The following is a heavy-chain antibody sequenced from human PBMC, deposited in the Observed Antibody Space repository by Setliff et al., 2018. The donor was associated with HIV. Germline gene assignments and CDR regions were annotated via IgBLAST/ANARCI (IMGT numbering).Heavy chain of an antibody. J-gene: IGHJ6*03. V-gene: IGHV6-1*01. CDR3: ARGTGIQLWLKGGDYYYYYMDV. CDR2: TYYRSKWYN. CDR1: GDSVSSNSAA. Sequence: SQTLSLTCAISGDSVSSNSAAWNWIRQSPSRGLEWLGRTYYRSKWYNDSAGSVKSRITINPDTSRNQFSLQLNSVTPEDTAVYYCARGTGIQLWLKGGDYYYYYMDVWGKGTTVTVSS. D-gene: IGHD5-18*01.